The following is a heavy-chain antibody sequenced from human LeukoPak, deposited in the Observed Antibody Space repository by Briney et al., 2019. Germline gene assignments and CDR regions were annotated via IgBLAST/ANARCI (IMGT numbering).Heavy chain of an antibody. CDR2: ISVSGGST. V-gene: IGHV3-23*01. D-gene: IGHD6-13*01. Sequence: PGGSLRLSCAASGFTFSSYGMSWVRQAPGKGLEWVSTISVSGGSTYYADSVKGRFTVSRDNSKNTLYLQMNSLRAEDTAVYYCAREPQRIAAAGTRPDSWGQGTPVTVSS. CDR1: GFTFSSYG. CDR3: AREPQRIAAAGTRPDS. J-gene: IGHJ4*02.